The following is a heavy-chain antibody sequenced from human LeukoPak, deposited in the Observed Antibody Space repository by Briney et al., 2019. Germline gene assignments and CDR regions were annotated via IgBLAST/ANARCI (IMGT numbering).Heavy chain of an antibody. Sequence: PSETLSLTCTVSGGSISTYYWSWIRQPPGKGLEWIGYIYYSGNTNYNPSLKSRVTISVDTSKNHFSLNLSSVTAADTAVYYCARHLLYRSGWYNVGAFDIWGRGTMVTGSS. CDR1: GGSISTYY. V-gene: IGHV4-59*08. CDR2: IYYSGNT. D-gene: IGHD6-19*01. J-gene: IGHJ3*02. CDR3: ARHLLYRSGWYNVGAFDI.